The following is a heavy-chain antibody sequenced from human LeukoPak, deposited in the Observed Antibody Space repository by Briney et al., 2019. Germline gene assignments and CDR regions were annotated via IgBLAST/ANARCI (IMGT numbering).Heavy chain of an antibody. J-gene: IGHJ4*02. CDR2: IYPDDSDA. CDR1: GYSFTTYW. CDR3: ARRSGSWVYYFDY. Sequence: TGESLKISCKGVGYSFTTYWIGWVRQMPGKGLEWMGIIYPDDSDARYSPSFQGQVTISADKSISTAYLQWSSLKASDTAMYYCARRSGSWVYYFDYWGQGTLVTVSS. D-gene: IGHD6-13*01. V-gene: IGHV5-51*01.